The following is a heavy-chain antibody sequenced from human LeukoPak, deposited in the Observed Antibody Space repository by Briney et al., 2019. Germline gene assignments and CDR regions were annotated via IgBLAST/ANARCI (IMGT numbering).Heavy chain of an antibody. CDR3: ARTCSSSSCYIVH. D-gene: IGHD2-2*02. Sequence: ASVKVSCKASGYTFANFGITWVRQAPGQGLEWMGWISVYNGNTNYAQNLQGRVTLTTDTSTSTAYMELRSLRSDDTALYYCARTCSSSSCYIVHWGQGTLATVSS. V-gene: IGHV1-18*01. J-gene: IGHJ5*02. CDR2: ISVYNGNT. CDR1: GYTFANFG.